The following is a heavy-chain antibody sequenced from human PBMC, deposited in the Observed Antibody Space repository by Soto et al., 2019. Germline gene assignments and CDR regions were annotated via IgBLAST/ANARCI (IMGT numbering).Heavy chain of an antibody. CDR3: ARHGVGATTPNDY. J-gene: IGHJ4*02. CDR1: GGSISSSSYY. V-gene: IGHV4-39*01. D-gene: IGHD1-26*01. CDR2: IYYSGST. Sequence: QLQLQESGPGLVKPSETLSLTCTVSGGSISSSSYYWGWIRQPPGKGLEWIGSIYYSGSTYYNPSLKSRVTISVDTSKNQFSLKLSSVTAADTAVYYCARHGVGATTPNDYWGQGTLVTVSS.